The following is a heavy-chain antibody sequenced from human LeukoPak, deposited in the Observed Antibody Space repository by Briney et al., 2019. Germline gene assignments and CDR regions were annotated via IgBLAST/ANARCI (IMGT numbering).Heavy chain of an antibody. J-gene: IGHJ6*03. CDR2: ISSSGSTI. D-gene: IGHD4/OR15-4a*01. CDR3: ARDDYDHLYYYYYMDV. V-gene: IGHV3-48*03. CDR1: GFTFSSYE. Sequence: GGSLRLSCAASGFTFSSYEMNWVRQAPGKGLEWVSYISSSGSTIYYADCVKGRFTISRDNAKNSLYLQMNSLRAEDTAVYYCARDDYDHLYYYYYMDVWGKGTTVTVSS.